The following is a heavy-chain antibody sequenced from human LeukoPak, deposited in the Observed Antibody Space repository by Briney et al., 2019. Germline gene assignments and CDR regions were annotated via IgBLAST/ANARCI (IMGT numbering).Heavy chain of an antibody. D-gene: IGHD3-10*01. CDR1: GHSFTSYW. CDR3: ARGFGELLYPFDH. J-gene: IGHJ4*02. Sequence: GESLKISCKGSGHSFTSYWIGWVRQLPGKGLEWMGIIYPADSDTRYSPSFQGQVTISADKSISTAYLQWSSLKASDTAIYYCARGFGELLYPFDHWGQGTLVIVSS. CDR2: IYPADSDT. V-gene: IGHV5-51*01.